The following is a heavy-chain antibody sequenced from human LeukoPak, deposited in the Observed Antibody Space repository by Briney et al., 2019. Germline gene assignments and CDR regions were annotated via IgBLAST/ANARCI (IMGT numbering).Heavy chain of an antibody. CDR1: GFTFSSYA. V-gene: IGHV3-23*01. D-gene: IGHD6-19*01. CDR2: ISGNGAST. CDR3: AKDRGHSSGWSP. J-gene: IGHJ5*02. Sequence: GGSLRLSCVASGFTFSSYAMSWVRQAPGKGLEWVSGISGNGASTYYADSAKGRFTISRDNSKNTLYLQMNSLRAEDTAVYYCAKDRGHSSGWSPWGQGTLVTVSS.